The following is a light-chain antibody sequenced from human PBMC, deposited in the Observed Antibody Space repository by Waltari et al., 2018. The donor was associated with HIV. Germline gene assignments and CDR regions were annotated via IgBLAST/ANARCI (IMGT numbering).Light chain of an antibody. CDR2: EVS. Sequence: QSALTQPASVSGSPGQSITISCTGTSSDVGAYNYVSWYQQHPDKAPKLMIYEVSNRPSGVSNRFSGSKSGNTASLTISGLQAEDEADYYCSSYTTTRTLVFGGRTKLTVL. CDR1: SSDVGAYNY. J-gene: IGLJ2*01. CDR3: SSYTTTRTLV. V-gene: IGLV2-14*01.